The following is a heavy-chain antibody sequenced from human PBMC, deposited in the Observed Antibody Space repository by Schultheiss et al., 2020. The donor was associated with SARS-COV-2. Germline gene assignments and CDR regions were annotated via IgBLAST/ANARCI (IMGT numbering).Heavy chain of an antibody. CDR2: MNPNSGNT. V-gene: IGHV1-8*02. D-gene: IGHD7-27*01. CDR1: GGTFSSYA. J-gene: IGHJ5*02. Sequence: ASVKVSCKASGGTFSSYAISWVRQAPGQGLEWMGWMNPNSGNTGYAQKFQGRVTMTRNTSISTAYMELSSLRSEDTAVYYCARGEVLGNHNWFDPWGQGTLVTVSS. CDR3: ARGEVLGNHNWFDP.